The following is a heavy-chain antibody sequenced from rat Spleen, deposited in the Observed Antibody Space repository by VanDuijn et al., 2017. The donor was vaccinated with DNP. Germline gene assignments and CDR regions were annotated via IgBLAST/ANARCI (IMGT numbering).Heavy chain of an antibody. D-gene: IGHD1-7*01. CDR3: ATSSYFGYDYGFAY. V-gene: IGHV5S13*01. J-gene: IGHJ3*01. CDR2: ISIGGGDT. CDR1: GFTFSNFG. Sequence: EVQLVESGGGLVQPGRSLKLSCAASGFTFSNFGMAWVRQAPTKSLEWVASISIGGGDTFYRDSIKGRFTMSRDNAKSTLYLQMDSLRYEDTATYYCATSSYFGYDYGFAYWGQGTLVTVS.